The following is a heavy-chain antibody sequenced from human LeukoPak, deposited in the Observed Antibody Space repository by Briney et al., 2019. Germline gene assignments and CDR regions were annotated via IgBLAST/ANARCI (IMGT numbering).Heavy chain of an antibody. Sequence: SVKVSCKASGGTFSSYAISWVRQAPGQGLEWMGGIIPIFGTANYAQKFQGRVTITTDESTSTAYMELSSLRSEDTAVYYCATDTAMVTTGVDYWGQGTLVTVSS. CDR3: ATDTAMVTTGVDY. J-gene: IGHJ4*02. CDR1: GGTFSSYA. V-gene: IGHV1-69*05. D-gene: IGHD5-18*01. CDR2: IIPIFGTA.